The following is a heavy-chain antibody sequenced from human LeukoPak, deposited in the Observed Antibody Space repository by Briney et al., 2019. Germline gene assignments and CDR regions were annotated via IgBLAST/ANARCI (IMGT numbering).Heavy chain of an antibody. J-gene: IGHJ4*02. CDR1: GFTFSSYG. V-gene: IGHV3-30*03. CDR3: ARGWGTYCGGDCSSSHFDY. CDR2: ISYDGSNK. D-gene: IGHD2-21*02. Sequence: PGRSLRLSCAASGFTFSSYGMHWVRQAPGKGLEWVAVISYDGSNKYYADSVKGRFTISRDNSKNTLYLQMNSLRAEDTAVYYCARGWGTYCGGDCSSSHFDYWAREPWSPSPQ.